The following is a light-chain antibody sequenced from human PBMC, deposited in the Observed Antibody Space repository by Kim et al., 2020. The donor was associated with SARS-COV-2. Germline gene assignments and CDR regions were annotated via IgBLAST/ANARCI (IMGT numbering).Light chain of an antibody. CDR3: SAWDSSLSAWV. Sequence: QTATLPCTGNINNVGNQGAAWLQQHQGHPPKLLFYRDNNRPSGISARFSASRSGSTASLTITGLQPEDEADYYCSAWDSSLSAWVFGGGTQLTVL. CDR1: INNVGNQG. CDR2: RDN. J-gene: IGLJ3*02. V-gene: IGLV10-54*01.